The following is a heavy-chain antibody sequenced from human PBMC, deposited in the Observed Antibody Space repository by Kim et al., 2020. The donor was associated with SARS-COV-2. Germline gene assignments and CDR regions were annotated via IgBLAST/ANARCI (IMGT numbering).Heavy chain of an antibody. J-gene: IGHJ3*02. Sequence: GESLKISCKGSGYSFTSYWISWVRQMPGKGLEWMGSIDPSDSYTNYSPSFQGHVTISADKSISTAYLQWSSLKASDTAMYYCARQSRITMIVVDAFDIWGQGTMVTVSS. CDR1: GYSFTSYW. D-gene: IGHD3-22*01. CDR2: IDPSDSYT. CDR3: ARQSRITMIVVDAFDI. V-gene: IGHV5-10-1*01.